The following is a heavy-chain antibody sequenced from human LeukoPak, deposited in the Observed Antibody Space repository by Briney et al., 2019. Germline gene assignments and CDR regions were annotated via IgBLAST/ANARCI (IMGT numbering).Heavy chain of an antibody. J-gene: IGHJ4*02. Sequence: PSETLSLTCAVSGGSISSGGYSWSWIRQPPGKGLEWIGYIYHSGSTYYNPSLKSRVTISVDRSKNQFSLKLSSVTAADTAVYYCARAPRGRVSNRFDYWGQGALVTVSS. V-gene: IGHV4-30-2*01. CDR1: GGSISSGGYS. CDR3: ARAPRGRVSNRFDY. D-gene: IGHD2/OR15-2a*01. CDR2: IYHSGST.